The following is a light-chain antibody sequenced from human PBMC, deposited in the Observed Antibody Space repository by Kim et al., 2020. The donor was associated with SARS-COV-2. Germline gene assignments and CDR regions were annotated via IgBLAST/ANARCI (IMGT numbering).Light chain of an antibody. J-gene: IGLJ3*02. CDR3: QSYDSSLSGWV. CDR1: SANIGAVYD. CDR2: GNS. Sequence: QSVLTQPPSVSGAPGQRVTISCTGCSANIGAVYDVHWYQQLPGTAPKLLIYGNSNRPSGVPDRFSGSKSGTSASLAITGLQAEDEADYYCQSYDSSLSGWVFGGGTQLTVL. V-gene: IGLV1-40*01.